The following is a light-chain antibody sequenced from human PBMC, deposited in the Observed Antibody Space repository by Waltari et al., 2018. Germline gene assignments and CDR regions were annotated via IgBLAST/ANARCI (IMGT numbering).Light chain of an antibody. CDR1: QSLNNNY. Sequence: IVLTQSPGTLSLSPGERATLYCRASQSLNNNYLAWYQQKPGQAPRLLSYDTSTRATGIPDRFSGSGSGTDFTLTISRLEPEDFAVYYCQQYGTSVLVSFGGGTKVEIK. J-gene: IGKJ4*01. CDR2: DTS. V-gene: IGKV3-20*01. CDR3: QQYGTSVLVS.